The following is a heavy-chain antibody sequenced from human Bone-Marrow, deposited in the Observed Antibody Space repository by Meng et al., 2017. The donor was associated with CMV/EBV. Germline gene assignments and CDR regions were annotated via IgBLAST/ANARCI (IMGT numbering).Heavy chain of an antibody. CDR3: ARGWGRYYGSGSYYGGKYFDY. Sequence: SETLSLTCTVSGGSISSSSYYWGWIRQPPGKGLEWIGEINHSGSTNYNPSLKSRVTISVDTSKNQFSLKLSSVTAADTAVYYCARGWGRYYGSGSYYGGKYFDYWGQGTLVTVSS. J-gene: IGHJ4*02. D-gene: IGHD3-10*01. CDR1: GGSISSSSYY. V-gene: IGHV4-39*07. CDR2: INHSGST.